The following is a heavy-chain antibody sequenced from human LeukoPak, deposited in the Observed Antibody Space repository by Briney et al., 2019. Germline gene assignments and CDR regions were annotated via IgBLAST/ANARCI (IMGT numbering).Heavy chain of an antibody. Sequence: GGSLRLSCAASGFTFSSYSMNWVRQAPGKGLEWVSSISSSSSYIYYADSVKGRFTISRDNAKNSLYLQMNSLRAEDTAVYYCARNYDFWSGPDYFDYWGQGTLVTVSS. D-gene: IGHD3-3*01. CDR3: ARNYDFWSGPDYFDY. CDR2: ISSSSSYI. V-gene: IGHV3-21*01. CDR1: GFTFSSYS. J-gene: IGHJ4*02.